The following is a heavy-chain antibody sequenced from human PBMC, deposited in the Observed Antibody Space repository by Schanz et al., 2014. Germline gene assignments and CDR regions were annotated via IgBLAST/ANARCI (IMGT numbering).Heavy chain of an antibody. CDR3: ARDRRRYCSTASCLHDNWFDP. J-gene: IGHJ5*02. Sequence: QVQLVQSGAEMKKPGASVKVSCKASGYTFTGYYMHWVRQAPGQGLEWMGWINPNSGTTNYAQKVQGRVTMTTDTSTGTAYMELRSLRSDDTAVYYCARDRRRYCSTASCLHDNWFDPWGQGTLVIVSS. V-gene: IGHV1-2*02. CDR1: GYTFTGYY. CDR2: INPNSGTT. D-gene: IGHD2-2*01.